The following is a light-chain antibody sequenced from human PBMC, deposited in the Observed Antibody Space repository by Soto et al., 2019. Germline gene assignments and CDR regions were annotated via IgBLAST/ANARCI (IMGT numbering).Light chain of an antibody. CDR2: AAS. J-gene: IGKJ3*01. V-gene: IGKV3-20*01. CDR1: HSVSSNS. Sequence: EIVLTQSPGTLSLSPGERATLSCRASHSVSSNSLAWYQQKPGQAPRLLIYAASIRATGIPDRFSGSGSGTDFTLTISRLEPEDFAVYYCQLYGTSPGFTFGPGTKVDIK. CDR3: QLYGTSPGFT.